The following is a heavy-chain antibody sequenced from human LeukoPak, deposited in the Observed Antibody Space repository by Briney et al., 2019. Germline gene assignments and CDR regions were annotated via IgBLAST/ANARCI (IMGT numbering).Heavy chain of an antibody. CDR1: GFSFSNYG. V-gene: IGHV3-33*01. D-gene: IGHD2-15*01. J-gene: IGHJ3*01. CDR3: ARDLQLGRSDGGCYSCNAFDV. Sequence: PGKSLRLSCAASGFSFSNYGIHWVRQAPGKGLGWVAVKGRFTISRDNAKDTLYLQMNSLTADDTAVYYCARDLQLGRSDGGCYSCNAFDVWGQGTMVTVSS.